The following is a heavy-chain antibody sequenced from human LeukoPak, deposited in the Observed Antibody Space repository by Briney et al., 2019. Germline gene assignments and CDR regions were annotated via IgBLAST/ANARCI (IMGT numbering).Heavy chain of an antibody. CDR3: ATKRGYSYGYFDY. V-gene: IGHV1-69*13. CDR1: GGTFSSYA. Sequence: SVKVYCKASGGTFSSYAISWVRQAPGQGLEWMGGIIPIFGTANYAQKFQGRVTITADESTSTAYMELSSLRSEDTAVYYCATKRGYSYGYFDYWGQGTLVTVSS. D-gene: IGHD5-18*01. J-gene: IGHJ4*02. CDR2: IIPIFGTA.